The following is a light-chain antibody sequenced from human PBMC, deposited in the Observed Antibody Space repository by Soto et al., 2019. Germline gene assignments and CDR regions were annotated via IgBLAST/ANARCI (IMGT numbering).Light chain of an antibody. CDR3: QSYDSSLRGSL. CDR2: ANR. Sequence: QSVLTQPPSVSAAPGQRVTISCTGSSSNIGAGYDVHWYQHLPGTAPKLLIYANRGRPSGVPDRFSGSKSGTSASLGITGAQDEDEADYYCQSYDSSLRGSLFGGGTKLTVL. J-gene: IGLJ2*01. V-gene: IGLV1-40*01. CDR1: SSNIGAGYD.